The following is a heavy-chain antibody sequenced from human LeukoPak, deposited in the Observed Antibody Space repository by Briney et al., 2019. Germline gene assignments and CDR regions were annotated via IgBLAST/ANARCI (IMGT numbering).Heavy chain of an antibody. V-gene: IGHV4-59*08. CDR1: GASFSNDY. CDR2: IYHNGRT. Sequence: SETLSLTCTVSGASFSNDYWSWVRQAPGKGLEWIGYIYHNGRTNYSPSLKSRITMSIDTSQNQFSLNLSSVTAADTAVYYCARHSARDWNYVLDYWGQGMLVTVSS. D-gene: IGHD1-7*01. CDR3: ARHSARDWNYVLDY. J-gene: IGHJ4*02.